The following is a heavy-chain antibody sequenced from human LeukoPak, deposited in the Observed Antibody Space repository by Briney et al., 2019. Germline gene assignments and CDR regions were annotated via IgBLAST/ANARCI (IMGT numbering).Heavy chain of an antibody. Sequence: SETLSLTCTVSGGSISSSSYYWVWIRQPPGKGLEWIGSIYYSWSTYYNPSLKSRVTISVDTSKTQFSLKLSSATAADTAVYYCARSTTVTTYYYYYYMDVWGKGTTVTVSS. D-gene: IGHD4-17*01. CDR1: GGSISSSSYY. CDR2: IYYSWST. J-gene: IGHJ6*03. CDR3: ARSTTVTTYYYYYYMDV. V-gene: IGHV4-39*07.